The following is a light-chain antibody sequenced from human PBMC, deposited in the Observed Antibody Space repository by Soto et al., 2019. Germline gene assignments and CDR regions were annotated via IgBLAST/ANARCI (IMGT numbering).Light chain of an antibody. V-gene: IGKV3-15*01. J-gene: IGKJ1*01. Sequence: EIVMTQSPATLSVSPGERATLSCRASQSVSSKLAWYQQKPGQPPRLLIYGASTRATGIPARFSGSGSGTEVTLTISSLQSEDFAVYYCQQYNNWWTFGQGTKVDIK. CDR2: GAS. CDR3: QQYNNWWT. CDR1: QSVSSK.